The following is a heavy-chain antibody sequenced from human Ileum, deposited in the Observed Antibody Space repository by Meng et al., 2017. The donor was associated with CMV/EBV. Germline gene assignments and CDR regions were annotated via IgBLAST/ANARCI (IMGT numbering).Heavy chain of an antibody. CDR2: MHHDGDA. J-gene: IGHJ4*02. Sequence: CAVSGDSVSSHSWWAWVRQPPGKGLEWIGGMHHDGDATYNPSLKSRITISVDQSNNQFSLKLSSVTAADTAVYYCARAKYWSLDYWGQGTLVTVSS. CDR3: ARAKYWSLDY. CDR1: GDSVSSHSW. V-gene: IGHV4-4*02. D-gene: IGHD2/OR15-2a*01.